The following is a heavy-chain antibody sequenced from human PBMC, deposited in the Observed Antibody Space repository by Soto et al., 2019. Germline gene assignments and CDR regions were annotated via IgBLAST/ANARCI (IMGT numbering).Heavy chain of an antibody. CDR1: GYTFTSYD. D-gene: IGHD3-10*01. CDR2: MNPNSGNT. Sequence: ASVKVSCKASGYTFTSYDINWVRQATGQGLEWMGWMNPNSGNTGYAQKFQGRVTMTRNTSISTAYMELSSLRSEDTAVYYCARTSSLLWFGELLALNYFDYSGQGTLVTVSS. J-gene: IGHJ4*02. V-gene: IGHV1-8*01. CDR3: ARTSSLLWFGELLALNYFDY.